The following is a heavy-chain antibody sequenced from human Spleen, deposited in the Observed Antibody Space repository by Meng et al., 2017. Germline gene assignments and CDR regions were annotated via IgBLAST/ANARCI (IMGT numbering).Heavy chain of an antibody. CDR2: IKQDEGEK. Sequence: GESLKISCIASGFTFNNYWMSWVRQAPGKGLEWVANIKQDEGEKYYVDSVKGRFTISRDNAKNSLYLQMNSLRPEDTAVYYCARDEDISAAGKLFGDYWGQGTLVTVSS. CDR3: ARDEDISAAGKLFGDY. V-gene: IGHV3-7*01. J-gene: IGHJ4*02. D-gene: IGHD6-13*01. CDR1: GFTFNNYW.